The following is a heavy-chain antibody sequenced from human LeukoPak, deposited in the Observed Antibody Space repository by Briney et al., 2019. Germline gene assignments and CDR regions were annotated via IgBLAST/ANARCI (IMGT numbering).Heavy chain of an antibody. CDR3: ARLVVGSTPYYHYYHGMDV. CDR1: GGSIRTHL. V-gene: IGHV4-59*08. CDR2: IHYSGDT. J-gene: IGHJ6*02. Sequence: PSETLSLTCDVSGGSIRTHLWSWVRQPPGKEPEWIGFIHYSGDTNYNPSLKSRVTISIDTSKKQLSLKLTSVTAADTAVYYCARLVVGSTPYYHYYHGMDVWGQGTTVTVSS. D-gene: IGHD2-15*01.